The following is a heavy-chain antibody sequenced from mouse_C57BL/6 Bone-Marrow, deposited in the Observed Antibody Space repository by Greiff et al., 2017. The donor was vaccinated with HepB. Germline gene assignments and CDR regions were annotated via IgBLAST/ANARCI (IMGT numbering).Heavy chain of an antibody. J-gene: IGHJ3*01. D-gene: IGHD3-2*02. V-gene: IGHV5-9-1*02. Sequence: EVMLVESGEGLVKPGGSLKLSCAASGFTFSSYAMSWVRQTPEKRLEWVAYISSGGDYIYYADTVKGRFTISSDNARNTLYLQMSSLKSEDTAMYYCTRGQLRPSWFAYWGRGTLVTVSA. CDR1: GFTFSSYA. CDR2: ISSGGDYI. CDR3: TRGQLRPSWFAY.